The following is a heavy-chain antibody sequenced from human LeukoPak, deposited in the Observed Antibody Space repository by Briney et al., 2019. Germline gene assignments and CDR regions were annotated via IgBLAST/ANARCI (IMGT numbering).Heavy chain of an antibody. D-gene: IGHD3-9*01. CDR1: GFTFSDYA. V-gene: IGHV3-23*05. Sequence: GGSLRLSCVASGFTFSDYAMNWVRQAPGKGLEWVSTFKTKYSQVYYAESVRGRFTISTDNSENTLYLQMNSLRVEDTAVYFCAKAGSDILTYLDYWGQGTLVTVSS. CDR3: AKAGSDILTYLDY. J-gene: IGHJ4*02. CDR2: FKTKYSQV.